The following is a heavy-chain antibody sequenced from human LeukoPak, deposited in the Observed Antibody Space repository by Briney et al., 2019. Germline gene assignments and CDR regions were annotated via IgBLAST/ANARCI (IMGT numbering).Heavy chain of an antibody. V-gene: IGHV4-59*01. CDR1: GGSISSGY. D-gene: IGHD5-24*01. CDR3: ARDAEMATPYFFVMVV. CDR2: IYYSGRA. Sequence: SETLSLTCTVSGGSISSGYWGWIRQPPGKGLEWIGYIYYSGRADYNPSLKGRATISVDTSKSHFSLNLNSVTAADTAVYYCARDAEMATPYFFVMVVWGQGSTVTVSS. J-gene: IGHJ6*02.